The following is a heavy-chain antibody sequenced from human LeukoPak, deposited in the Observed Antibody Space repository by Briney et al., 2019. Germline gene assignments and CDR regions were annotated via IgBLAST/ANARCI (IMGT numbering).Heavy chain of an antibody. J-gene: IGHJ4*02. D-gene: IGHD3-22*01. Sequence: ASVKVSCKASGYTFTGYYMHWVRQAPGQGLEWMGGIIPISGTANYAQKFQGRVTITADKSTSTAYMELSSLRSEDTAVYYCARAYYDSSGYYRYYFDYWGQGTLVTVSS. CDR1: GYTFTGYY. V-gene: IGHV1-69*06. CDR3: ARAYYDSSGYYRYYFDY. CDR2: IIPISGTA.